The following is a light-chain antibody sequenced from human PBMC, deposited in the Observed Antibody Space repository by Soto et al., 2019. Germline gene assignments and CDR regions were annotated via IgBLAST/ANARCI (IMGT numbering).Light chain of an antibody. CDR1: QIVTNNY. CDR3: QQYGTSRT. Sequence: PGERATLSCKASQIVTNNYLAWYQQRPGLAPRLLIYGASTRTAGIPDRFTGSGSGTDFTLTISRLEPEDFAVYYCQQYGTSRTFGQGTKVDI. CDR2: GAS. V-gene: IGKV3-20*01. J-gene: IGKJ1*01.